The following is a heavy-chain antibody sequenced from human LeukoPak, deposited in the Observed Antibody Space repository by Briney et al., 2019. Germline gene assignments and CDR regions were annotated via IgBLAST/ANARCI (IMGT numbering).Heavy chain of an antibody. J-gene: IGHJ6*03. CDR1: GFTFSNYN. V-gene: IGHV3-48*01. Sequence: GGSLRLSCAASGFTFSNYNMNWVRQAPGKGLEWVSYIDTGTSTIYYADSVKGRFTISKDNAKNTLYLQMKSLRAEDTAVYYCAKGGGYEAQYYYYYLDVWGKGTTVTISS. CDR3: AKGGGYEAQYYYYYLDV. CDR2: IDTGTSTI. D-gene: IGHD5-12*01.